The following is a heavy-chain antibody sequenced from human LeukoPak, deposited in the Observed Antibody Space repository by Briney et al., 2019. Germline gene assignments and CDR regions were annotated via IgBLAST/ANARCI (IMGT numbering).Heavy chain of an antibody. Sequence: GGSLRLSCAASGFTFSSYWMSWVRQAPGKGLEWVANIKQDGSEKYYVDSVKGRFTISRDNAKNSLYLQMNSLRAEDTALYYCARVSSSGYGVSSGLFYWGQGTLVTVSS. CDR1: GFTFSSYW. V-gene: IGHV3-7*03. J-gene: IGHJ4*02. D-gene: IGHD5-18*01. CDR3: ARVSSSGYGVSSGLFY. CDR2: IKQDGSEK.